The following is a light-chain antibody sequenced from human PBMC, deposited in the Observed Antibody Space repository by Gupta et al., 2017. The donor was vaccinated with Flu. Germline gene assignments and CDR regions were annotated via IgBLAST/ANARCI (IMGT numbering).Light chain of an antibody. CDR1: SAYSNDQ. V-gene: IGLV9-49*01. CDR2: VGTGGIVG. J-gene: IGLJ3*02. CDR3: GADHGSGSNFVWV. Sequence: QPVLTKLPPASASMGASVTLTRTLSSAYSNDQVDWYQQRPGKGPRFVMRVGTGGIVGSKGDGIPDRFSVLGSGLNRYLTIKNLQEEDESDYHCGADHGSGSNFVWVFGGGTKLTVL.